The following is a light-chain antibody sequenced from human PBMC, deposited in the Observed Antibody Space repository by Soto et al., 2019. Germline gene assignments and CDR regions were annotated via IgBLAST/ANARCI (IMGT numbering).Light chain of an antibody. Sequence: EIVRTRSPATLYVYPGERATLSCRASQSVSSNLAWYQQKPGQAPRLLIYGASTRATGIPARFSGSGSGTEFTLTISSLQSEDFAVSYCQQYNNWPWTFGQGTKVDIK. V-gene: IGKV3D-15*01. CDR3: QQYNNWPWT. J-gene: IGKJ1*01. CDR2: GAS. CDR1: QSVSSN.